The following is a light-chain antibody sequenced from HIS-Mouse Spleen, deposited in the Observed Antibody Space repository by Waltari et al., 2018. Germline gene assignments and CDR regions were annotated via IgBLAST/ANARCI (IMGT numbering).Light chain of an antibody. CDR3: CSYAGSYTLV. V-gene: IGLV2-11*01. CDR2: DVS. J-gene: IGLJ2*01. Sequence: QSALTQPRSVSGSPGQSVTISCTGTSSDVGGYNYVSWYQQHPGKAPKLMIYDVSKRPAGSPDRFSGSKSGNTASLTISGLQAEEEADYYCCSYAGSYTLVFGGGTKLTVL. CDR1: SSDVGGYNY.